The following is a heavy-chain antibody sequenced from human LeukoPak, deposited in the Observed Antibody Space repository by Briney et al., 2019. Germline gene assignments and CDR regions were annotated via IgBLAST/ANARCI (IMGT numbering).Heavy chain of an antibody. D-gene: IGHD6-13*01. CDR1: GGSISSYY. V-gene: IGHV4-59*01. CDR2: IYYSGST. Sequence: SETLSLTCTVSGGSISSYYWSWIRQPPGKGLEWIGYIYYSGSTNYNPSLKSRVTISVDTSKNQFSLKLSSVTAADTAVYYCARAVAAAGIGYWYFDLWGRGTLVTVSS. J-gene: IGHJ2*01. CDR3: ARAVAAAGIGYWYFDL.